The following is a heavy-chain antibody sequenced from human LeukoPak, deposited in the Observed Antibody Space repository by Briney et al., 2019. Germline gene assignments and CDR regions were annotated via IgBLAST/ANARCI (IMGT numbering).Heavy chain of an antibody. J-gene: IGHJ4*02. Sequence: GASVKVSCKASGYTFTGYYMHWVRQAPGQGLEWMGWINPNSGGTNYAQKFQGRVTMTRDTSISTAYMELSRLGSDDMAVYYCASNGIAARRVLSDYWGQGTLVTVSS. CDR1: GYTFTGYY. D-gene: IGHD6-6*01. CDR2: INPNSGGT. CDR3: ASNGIAARRVLSDY. V-gene: IGHV1-2*02.